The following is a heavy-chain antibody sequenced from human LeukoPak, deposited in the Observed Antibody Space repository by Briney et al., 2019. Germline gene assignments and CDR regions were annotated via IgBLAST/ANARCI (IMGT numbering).Heavy chain of an antibody. Sequence: PGGSLRLSCAASGFTFDDYTMHWVRQAPGKGLEWVSLISWDGGSTYYADSVKGRFTISRDNSKNSLYLQMNSLRTEDTALYYCAKDLVATSPYYYMDVWGKGTTVTVSS. CDR2: ISWDGGST. CDR1: GFTFDDYT. CDR3: AKDLVATSPYYYMDV. V-gene: IGHV3-43*01. D-gene: IGHD5-12*01. J-gene: IGHJ6*03.